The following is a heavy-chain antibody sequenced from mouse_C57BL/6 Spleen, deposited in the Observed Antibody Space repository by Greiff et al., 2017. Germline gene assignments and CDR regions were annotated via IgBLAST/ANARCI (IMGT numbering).Heavy chain of an antibody. D-gene: IGHD2-1*01. CDR1: GYTFTDYE. V-gene: IGHV1-15*01. Sequence: QVQLQQSGAELVRPGASVTLSCKASGYTFTDYEMHWVKQTPVHGLEWIGAIDPETGGTAYNQKFKGKAILTADKSSSTAYMELRSLTSEDSAVYYCTREGNPRYAMDYWGQGTSVTVSS. CDR2: IDPETGGT. J-gene: IGHJ4*01. CDR3: TREGNPRYAMDY.